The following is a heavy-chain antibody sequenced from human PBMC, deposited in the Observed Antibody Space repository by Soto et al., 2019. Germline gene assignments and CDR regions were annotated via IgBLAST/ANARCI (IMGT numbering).Heavy chain of an antibody. CDR1: GFTFSGSA. CDR2: IRSKANNYAT. J-gene: IGHJ4*02. V-gene: IGHV3-73*02. Sequence: EVQLVEYGGGLVQPGGSLKLSCAASGFTFSGSAMHWVRQASGKGLEWVGRIRSKANNYATAYAASVKGRFTISRDDSENTAYLQMNSLKTEDTAVYYCTKQIYGGNSWGQGTLVTVSS. D-gene: IGHD4-17*01. CDR3: TKQIYGGNS.